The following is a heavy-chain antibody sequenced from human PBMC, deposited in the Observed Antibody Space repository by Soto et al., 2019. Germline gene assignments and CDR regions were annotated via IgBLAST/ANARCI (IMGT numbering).Heavy chain of an antibody. CDR2: ISAHHGNT. CDR1: GYTSTSYG. J-gene: IGHJ4*02. CDR3: ARGRYGDY. V-gene: IGHV1-18*01. D-gene: IGHD1-1*01. Sequence: QVHLVQSGAEVKKPGASVKVSCKASGYTSTSYGITWVRQAPGQGLEWMGRISAHHGNTDYAQKLQGRVIVTRDTSTSTAYMELRSLISDDTAVYYCARGRYGDYWGQGAMVTVSS.